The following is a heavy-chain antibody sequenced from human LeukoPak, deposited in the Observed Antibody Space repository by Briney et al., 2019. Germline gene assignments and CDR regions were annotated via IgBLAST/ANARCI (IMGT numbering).Heavy chain of an antibody. CDR1: GFTFSSYW. CDR3: AIKYSSSAGVFDY. D-gene: IGHD6-6*01. J-gene: IGHJ4*02. Sequence: TGGSLRLSCAVSGFTFSSYWMSWVRQAPGKGLEWVANIKQDGSEKYYVDSVKGRFTISRDNAKNSLYLQMNSLRAEDTAVYYCAIKYSSSAGVFDYWGQGTLVTVSS. CDR2: IKQDGSEK. V-gene: IGHV3-7*01.